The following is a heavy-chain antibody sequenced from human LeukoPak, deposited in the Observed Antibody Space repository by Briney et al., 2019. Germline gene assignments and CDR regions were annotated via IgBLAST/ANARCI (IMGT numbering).Heavy chain of an antibody. J-gene: IGHJ4*02. V-gene: IGHV1-2*02. CDR2: INPDSGGT. Sequence: GASVKVSCKASGYTFTGYDIFWVRQAPGQGLEWMGWINPDSGGTNYAQKFQGRVTITRDTSISTAYMELSRLTSDDTAVFYCARGHHYFVSGSYYNFWGQGTLVTVSS. CDR1: GYTFTGYD. CDR3: ARGHHYFVSGSYYNF. D-gene: IGHD3-10*01.